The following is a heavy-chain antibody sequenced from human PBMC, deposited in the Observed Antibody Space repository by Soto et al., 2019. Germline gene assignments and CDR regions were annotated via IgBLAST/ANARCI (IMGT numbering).Heavy chain of an antibody. CDR2: IYYSGST. V-gene: IGHV4-59*01. D-gene: IGHD2-15*01. Sequence: PSETLSLTCTVSGGSISNYYWSWIRQPPGKGLEWIGYIYYSGSTNYNPPLKSRVTISVDTSKNQFSLKLSSVTAADTAVYYCARAGAATLSDYWGQGTLVTVSS. CDR1: GGSISNYY. J-gene: IGHJ4*02. CDR3: ARAGAATLSDY.